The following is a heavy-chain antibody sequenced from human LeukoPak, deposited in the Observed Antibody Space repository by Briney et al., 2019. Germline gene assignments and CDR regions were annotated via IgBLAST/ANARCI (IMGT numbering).Heavy chain of an antibody. CDR3: ARELAYCGGDCYETSWFDP. V-gene: IGHV1-18*01. J-gene: IGHJ5*02. CDR2: ISAYNGNT. Sequence: ASVKVSCKASGYTFTSYGISWVRQAPGQGLEWMGWISAYNGNTNYAQKLQGRVTMTTDTSTSTAYMELRSLRSDDTAVYYCARELAYCGGDCYETSWFDPWGQGTLVTVSS. D-gene: IGHD2-21*02. CDR1: GYTFTSYG.